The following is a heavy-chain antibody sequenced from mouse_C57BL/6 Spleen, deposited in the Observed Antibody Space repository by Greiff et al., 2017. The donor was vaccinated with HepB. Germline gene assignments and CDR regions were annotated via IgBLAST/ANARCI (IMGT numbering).Heavy chain of an antibody. J-gene: IGHJ3*01. CDR3: ARGGYDYDRRGPWFAY. D-gene: IGHD2-4*01. V-gene: IGHV5-16*01. CDR1: GFTFSDYY. Sequence: EVQLQESEGGLVQPGSSMKLSCTASGFTFSDYYMAWVRQVPEKGLEWVANINYDGSSTYYLDSLKSRFIISRDNAKNILYLQMSSLKSEDTATYYCARGGYDYDRRGPWFAYWGQGTLVTVSA. CDR2: INYDGSST.